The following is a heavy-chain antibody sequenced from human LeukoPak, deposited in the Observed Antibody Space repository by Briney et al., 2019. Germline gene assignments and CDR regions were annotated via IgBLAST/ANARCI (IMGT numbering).Heavy chain of an antibody. V-gene: IGHV3-53*01. CDR3: ARVLTTVTTSPVRAFDI. CDR1: GFTVSSNY. Sequence: GGSLRLSCAASGFTVSSNYMSWVRQAPGKGLEWVSVIYSGGSTYYADSVKGRFTISRDNSKNTLYLQVNSLRAEDTAVYYCARVLTTVTTSPVRAFDIWGRGTMVTVSS. J-gene: IGHJ3*02. CDR2: IYSGGST. D-gene: IGHD4-17*01.